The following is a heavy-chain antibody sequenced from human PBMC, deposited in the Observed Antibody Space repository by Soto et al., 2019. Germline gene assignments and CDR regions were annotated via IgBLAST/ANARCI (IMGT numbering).Heavy chain of an antibody. J-gene: IGHJ4*02. CDR1: GFSLESNGVG. CDR3: IHTSLYEGDF. Sequence: QITLKESGPTLVKPTQTLSLTCSCSGFSLESNGVGVGWIRQPPGKALEWLALIYWDDDKVYRPSLQSRLTITKDTANNQVVLTMTDMDPVDTATYYCIHTSLYEGDFWGQGTLVTVSS. CDR2: IYWDDDK. V-gene: IGHV2-5*02. D-gene: IGHD5-12*01.